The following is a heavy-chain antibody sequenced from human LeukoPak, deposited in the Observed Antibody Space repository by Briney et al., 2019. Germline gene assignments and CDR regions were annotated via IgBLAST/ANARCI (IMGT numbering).Heavy chain of an antibody. D-gene: IGHD6-13*01. Sequence: GGSLRLSCAASGLTVADYGMSWVRQAPRKGLEWVSGIDWSGESTSYADSVKGRLTISRDNSENTLYLHMNNLRAEDTALYYCARDLSASWYSLGFWGRGTLVTVSS. J-gene: IGHJ4*02. V-gene: IGHV3-20*04. CDR2: IDWSGEST. CDR3: ARDLSASWYSLGF. CDR1: GLTVADYG.